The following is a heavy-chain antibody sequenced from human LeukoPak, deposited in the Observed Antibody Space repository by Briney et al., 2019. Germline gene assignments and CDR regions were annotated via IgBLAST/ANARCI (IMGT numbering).Heavy chain of an antibody. Sequence: KPSETLSLTCTVSGGSISSSSYYWSWIRQPPGKGLEWIGEINHSGSTNYNPSLKSRVTISVDTSKNQFSLKLSSVTAADTAVYYCARHAVKRKAFDIWGQGTMVTVSS. D-gene: IGHD3-16*02. J-gene: IGHJ3*02. CDR3: ARHAVKRKAFDI. CDR1: GGSISSSSYY. CDR2: INHSGST. V-gene: IGHV4-39*01.